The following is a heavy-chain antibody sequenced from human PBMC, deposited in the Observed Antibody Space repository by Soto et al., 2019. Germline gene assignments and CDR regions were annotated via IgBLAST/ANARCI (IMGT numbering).Heavy chain of an antibody. V-gene: IGHV4-59*01. CDR3: ARAVSASAGAFDI. J-gene: IGHJ3*02. CDR2: IYYSGST. Sequence: PSETLSLTCAVSGGSISSYYWSWIRQPPGKGLEWIGYIYYSGSTNYNPSLKSRVTISVDTSKNQFSLKLSSVTAADTAVYYCARAVSASAGAFDIWGQGTMVT. D-gene: IGHD6-19*01. CDR1: GGSISSYY.